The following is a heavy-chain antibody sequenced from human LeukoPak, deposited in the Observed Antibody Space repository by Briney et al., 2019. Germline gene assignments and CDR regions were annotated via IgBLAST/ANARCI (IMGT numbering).Heavy chain of an antibody. CDR3: ARDFNYDFGAFDI. J-gene: IGHJ3*02. CDR2: IKQDGSEK. Sequence: GGSLRLSCAASGFTFSSYWMSWVRQAPGKGLEWVANIKQDGSEKYYVDSVKGRFTISRDNAKNSLYLQMNSLRAEDTAVYYCARDFNYDFGAFDIWGQGTMVTVSS. CDR1: GFTFSSYW. V-gene: IGHV3-7*01. D-gene: IGHD3-3*01.